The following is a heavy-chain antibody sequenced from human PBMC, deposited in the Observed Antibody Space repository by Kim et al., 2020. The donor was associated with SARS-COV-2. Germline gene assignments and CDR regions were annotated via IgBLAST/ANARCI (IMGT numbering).Heavy chain of an antibody. CDR2: IWFSAESEYL. V-gene: IGHV3-15*01. CDR3: TADYIASVAASI. CDR1: GFTFSNFC. Sequence: GGSLRLSCAASGFTFSNFCMHWVRQAPGKGLEWVAVIWFSAESEYLDYAEPGRVTFTIDSYNSMISLYMKMNSAETADIYLYYWTADYIASVAASIWG. J-gene: IGHJ3*02. D-gene: IGHD2-15*01.